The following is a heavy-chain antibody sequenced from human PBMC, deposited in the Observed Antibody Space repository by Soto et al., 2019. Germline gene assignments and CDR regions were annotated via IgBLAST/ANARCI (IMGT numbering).Heavy chain of an antibody. J-gene: IGHJ6*02. CDR3: ARDSIGIVATIMGSFYGMDV. V-gene: IGHV3-21*01. CDR1: GFTFSSYS. Sequence: VQLVESGGGLVKPGGSLRLSCAASGFTFSSYSMNWVRQAPGKGLEWVSSISSSSSYIYYADSVKGRFTISRDNAKNSLYLQMNSLRAEDTAVYYCARDSIGIVATIMGSFYGMDVWGQGTTVTVSS. D-gene: IGHD5-12*01. CDR2: ISSSSSYI.